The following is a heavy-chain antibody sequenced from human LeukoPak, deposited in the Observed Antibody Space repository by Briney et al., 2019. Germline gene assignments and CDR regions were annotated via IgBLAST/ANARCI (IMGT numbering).Heavy chain of an antibody. J-gene: IGHJ4*02. Sequence: SETLSLTCAVSGYSISSGYYWGWIRPPPGKGLEWIGSIYHSGSTYYNPSLKSRVTISVDTSKNQFSLKLSSVTAADTAVYYCARHSDIVVVPAATNTDYWGQGTLVTVSS. CDR2: IYHSGST. CDR3: ARHSDIVVVPAATNTDY. D-gene: IGHD2-2*01. V-gene: IGHV4-38-2*01. CDR1: GYSISSGYY.